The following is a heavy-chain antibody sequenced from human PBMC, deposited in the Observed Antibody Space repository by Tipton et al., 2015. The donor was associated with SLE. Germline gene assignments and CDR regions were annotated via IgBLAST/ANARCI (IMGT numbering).Heavy chain of an antibody. Sequence: SLRLSCRNSGFTFGDYAMTWFRQAPGKGLEWVGFIRSKANGGTTEYAASVKGRFTMSRDDSKSIAYLQMNSLKIEDTAVYFCTREGPITNIALINFDYWGQGSLVTVSS. CDR3: TREGPITNIALINFDY. CDR1: GFTFGDYA. V-gene: IGHV3-49*03. CDR2: IRSKANGGTT. D-gene: IGHD3-10*01. J-gene: IGHJ4*02.